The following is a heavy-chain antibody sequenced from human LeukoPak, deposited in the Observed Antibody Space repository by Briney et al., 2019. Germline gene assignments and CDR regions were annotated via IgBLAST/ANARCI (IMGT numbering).Heavy chain of an antibody. CDR1: GGSISSSSYY. CDR3: ARQKDYDFWSGYFQYYFDY. J-gene: IGHJ4*02. D-gene: IGHD3-3*01. CDR2: IYYSGST. Sequence: PSETLSLTCTVSGGSISSSSYYWGWIRQPPGKGLEWIGSIYYSGSTYYNPSLKSRVTISVDTSKNQFSLKLSPVTAADTAVYYCARQKDYDFWSGYFQYYFDYWGQGTLVTVSS. V-gene: IGHV4-39*01.